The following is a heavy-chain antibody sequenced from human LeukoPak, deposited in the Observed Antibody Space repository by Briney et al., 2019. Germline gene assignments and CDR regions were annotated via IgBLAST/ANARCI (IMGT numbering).Heavy chain of an antibody. CDR3: ARAPGEGWFDP. Sequence: GGSLRLSCAASGFTFSSYWMSWVRQAPGKGLEWVASIKQDGSEKYYVDSVKARFTISRDNAKNSLYLQMNSLRAEDTALYYCARAPGEGWFDPWGQGTLVTVSS. V-gene: IGHV3-7*01. CDR1: GFTFSSYW. D-gene: IGHD4-17*01. CDR2: IKQDGSEK. J-gene: IGHJ5*02.